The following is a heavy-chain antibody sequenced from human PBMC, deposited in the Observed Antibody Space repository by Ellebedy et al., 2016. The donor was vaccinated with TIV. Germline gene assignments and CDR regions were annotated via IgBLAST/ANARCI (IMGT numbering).Heavy chain of an antibody. CDR2: ISFDGSNK. D-gene: IGHD3-16*01. J-gene: IGHJ4*02. CDR1: GFTFSSYA. CDR3: ARGPQGIRGSLPFDY. V-gene: IGHV3-30*07. Sequence: GESLKISCAASGFTFSSYAMHWVRQAPGKGLEWVAVISFDGSNKYYADSVKGRFTISRDSSKNTLYLQMNSLRAEDTAVYYCARGPQGIRGSLPFDYWGQGTLVTVSS.